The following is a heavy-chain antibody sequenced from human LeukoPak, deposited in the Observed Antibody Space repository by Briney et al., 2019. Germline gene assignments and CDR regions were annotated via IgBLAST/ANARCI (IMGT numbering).Heavy chain of an antibody. Sequence: GGSLRLSCAASGFTFSDYYMSWIRQAPGKGLEWVSYISSSGSTIYYADSVKGRFTISRDNAKNSLYLQMDSLRAEDTAVYYCAVLGYCSGGSCPLDYWGQGTLVTVSS. J-gene: IGHJ4*02. CDR3: AVLGYCSGGSCPLDY. V-gene: IGHV3-11*01. CDR2: ISSSGSTI. D-gene: IGHD2-15*01. CDR1: GFTFSDYY.